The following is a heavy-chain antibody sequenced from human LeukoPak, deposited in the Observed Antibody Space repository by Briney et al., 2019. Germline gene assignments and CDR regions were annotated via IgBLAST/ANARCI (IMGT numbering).Heavy chain of an antibody. CDR2: INPNSGGT. Sequence: GASVKVSCKASGYTFTDCYMHWVRQAPGQGLEWMGWINPNSGGTNYAQKFQGRVTMTRDTSISTAYMELSRLRSDDTAVYYCARGLRYCSGGSCYPAPIGYWGQGTLVTVSS. J-gene: IGHJ4*02. V-gene: IGHV1-2*02. CDR3: ARGLRYCSGGSCYPAPIGY. D-gene: IGHD2-15*01. CDR1: GYTFTDCY.